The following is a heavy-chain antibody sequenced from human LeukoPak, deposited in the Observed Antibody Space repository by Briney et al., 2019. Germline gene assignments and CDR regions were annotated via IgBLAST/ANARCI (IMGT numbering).Heavy chain of an antibody. CDR2: INHLGSQT. V-gene: IGHV3-48*03. D-gene: IGHD1-1*01. J-gene: IGHJ4*02. CDR3: VRARFTTFVYY. CDR1: GFTFSSYE. Sequence: GGSLRLSCAASGFTFSSYEMNWVRQAPGKGLEWVSYINHLGSQTDYADSVKGRFTISRDNAKNSLSLQMNNLSVDDTAVYYCVRARFTTFVYYWGQGTLVTVSS.